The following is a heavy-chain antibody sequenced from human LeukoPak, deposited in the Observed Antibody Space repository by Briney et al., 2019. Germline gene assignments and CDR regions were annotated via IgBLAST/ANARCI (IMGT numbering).Heavy chain of an antibody. CDR1: GYSFTSYW. CDR3: ARRVGGWFGSGPDAFDI. V-gene: IGHV5-51*01. CDR2: IYPGDSDT. Sequence: GASVKVSCKASGYSFTSYWIGWVRQMPGKGLEWMGIIYPGDSDTRYSPSFQGQVTISADKSTSTAYLQWSSLKASDTAMYYCARRVGGWFGSGPDAFDIWGQGTMVTVSS. D-gene: IGHD3-10*01. J-gene: IGHJ3*02.